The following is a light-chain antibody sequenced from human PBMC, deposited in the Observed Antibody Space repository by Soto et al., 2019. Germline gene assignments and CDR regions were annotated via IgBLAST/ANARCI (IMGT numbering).Light chain of an antibody. CDR1: QSFLHINGYNY. Sequence: DIVVTQSPLSLGVTPGRPASSSCRSSQSFLHINGYNYLDWYLQKPGQSPQLLIYLASNRASGVPDRFSGSGSGTDFTLTISSLQPEDFATYYCQQYNSYTWTFGPGTKVDIK. V-gene: IGKV2-28*01. J-gene: IGKJ1*01. CDR2: LAS. CDR3: QQYNSYTWT.